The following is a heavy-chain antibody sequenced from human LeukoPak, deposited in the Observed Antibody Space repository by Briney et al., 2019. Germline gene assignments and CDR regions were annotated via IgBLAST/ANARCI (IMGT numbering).Heavy chain of an antibody. J-gene: IGHJ4*02. D-gene: IGHD6-19*01. CDR3: ARRRIVAGTSIYFDY. CDR2: IYHSGSN. Sequence: SETLSLTCAVSGYSISSGYYWGLIRQPPGKGLEWIGSIYHSGSNYYNPSLKIRVTISVDTSKNQFSLELSSVTAADTAVYYWARRRIVAGTSIYFDYWGQGTLVTVSS. V-gene: IGHV4-38-2*01. CDR1: GYSISSGYY.